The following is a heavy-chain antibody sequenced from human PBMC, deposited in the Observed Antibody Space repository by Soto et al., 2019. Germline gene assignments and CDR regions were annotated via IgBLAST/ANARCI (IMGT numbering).Heavy chain of an antibody. CDR2: ISYDGRNK. CDR1: GFTFSSYG. J-gene: IGHJ4*02. V-gene: IGHV3-30*03. D-gene: IGHD6-19*01. Sequence: GGSLRLSCAASGFTFSSYGMHWVRQAPGKGLEWVAVISYDGRNKYYADSVKGRFNISRDNSKNTLYLQMNSLRAEDTAVYSCAHMGGDSSGWENPFDYWGQGTLVTVSS. CDR3: AHMGGDSSGWENPFDY.